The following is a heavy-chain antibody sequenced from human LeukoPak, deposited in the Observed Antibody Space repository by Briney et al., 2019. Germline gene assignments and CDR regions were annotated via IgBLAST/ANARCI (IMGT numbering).Heavy chain of an antibody. D-gene: IGHD3-16*02. Sequence: ASVKVSCKASGYSFITYSINWVRQAPGQGLEWIGWISPYNGNTNYVQKFQGRVTMTTDTPTSTAYMELRSLRSDDTAVYYCARDSQVWGSYRYMDYWGQGTLVTVSS. CDR3: ARDSQVWGSYRYMDY. J-gene: IGHJ4*02. V-gene: IGHV1-18*04. CDR1: GYSFITYS. CDR2: ISPYNGNT.